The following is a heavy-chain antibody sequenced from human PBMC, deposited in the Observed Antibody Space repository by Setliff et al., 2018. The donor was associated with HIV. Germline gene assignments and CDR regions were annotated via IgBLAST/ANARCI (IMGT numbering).Heavy chain of an antibody. V-gene: IGHV1-69*13. Sequence: SVKVSCKASGGTFSSYAISWVRQAPGQGLEWMGGVIPIFGTANYAQKFQGRVTITADASTSTAYMELSSLSSEDTAVYYCARNPEMAALNYFYYYMDVWGKGTTVTVSS. D-gene: IGHD6-19*01. J-gene: IGHJ6*03. CDR1: GGTFSSYA. CDR2: VIPIFGTA. CDR3: ARNPEMAALNYFYYYMDV.